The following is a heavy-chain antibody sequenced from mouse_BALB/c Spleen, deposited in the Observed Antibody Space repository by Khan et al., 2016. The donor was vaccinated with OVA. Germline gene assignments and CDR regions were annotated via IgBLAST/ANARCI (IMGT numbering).Heavy chain of an antibody. CDR1: GFYINDTY. Sequence: VQLKESGAELVTPGASVTLSCTTSGFYINDTYIHWVKQRPEQGLVWIGRIDPANGYTKFDPRFPGMATITTDTSSNTAYLQLSSQTSEDTAVYYAARITYYDGSYWGQGTLVTVSS. CDR3: ARITYYDGSY. D-gene: IGHD1-1*01. V-gene: IGHV14-3*02. J-gene: IGHJ3*01. CDR2: IDPANGYT.